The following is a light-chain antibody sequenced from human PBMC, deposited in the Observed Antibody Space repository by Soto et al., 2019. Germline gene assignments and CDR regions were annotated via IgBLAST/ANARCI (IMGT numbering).Light chain of an antibody. CDR2: EGS. J-gene: IGLJ2*01. CDR3: CSYAGSSTNVV. V-gene: IGLV2-23*01. Sequence: QAVVTQPASVSGSPGQSITISCTGTSSDVGSYNLVSWYQQHPGKAPKLMIYEGSKRPSGVSNRFSGSKSGNTASLTISGLKAEDEADYYCCSYAGSSTNVVFGGGTKLTVL. CDR1: SSDVGSYNL.